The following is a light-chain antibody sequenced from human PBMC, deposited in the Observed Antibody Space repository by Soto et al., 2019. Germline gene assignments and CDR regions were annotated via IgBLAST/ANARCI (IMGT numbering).Light chain of an antibody. CDR1: SSDVGGYNY. V-gene: IGLV2-8*01. J-gene: IGLJ2*01. Sequence: QSALTQPPSASGSPGQSVTISCNGTSSDVGGYNYVSWYQQHPGKAPKLMIYEVSKRPSGVPDRFSGSKSGNTASLTVSGLQAEDEADYYCSSYAGSNNHVVFGGGTKLTVL. CDR2: EVS. CDR3: SSYAGSNNHVV.